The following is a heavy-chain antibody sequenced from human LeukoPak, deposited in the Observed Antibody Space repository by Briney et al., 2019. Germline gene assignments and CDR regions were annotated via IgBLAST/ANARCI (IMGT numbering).Heavy chain of an antibody. J-gene: IGHJ4*02. Sequence: ASVKVSCKASGYTFTNHGITWVRQAPGQGLKWMGWISAYNGNADYAQSFQGRVTMTTDTSTSTAYMELRSLRSDDTGVYYCARTPKRFGELYQSADYWGQGTLVTVSS. D-gene: IGHD3-10*01. V-gene: IGHV1-18*01. CDR2: ISAYNGNA. CDR1: GYTFTNHG. CDR3: ARTPKRFGELYQSADY.